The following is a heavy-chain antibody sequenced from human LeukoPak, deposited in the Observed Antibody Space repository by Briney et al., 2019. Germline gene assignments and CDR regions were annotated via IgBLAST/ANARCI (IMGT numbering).Heavy chain of an antibody. CDR2: IYPDDSDT. CDR3: ARPDYFASHD. CDR1: GYSFTSYW. V-gene: IGHV5-51*01. J-gene: IGHJ4*02. D-gene: IGHD3-10*01. Sequence: GESLKISCKDSGYSFTSYWIGWVRQMPGKGLEWMGIIYPDDSDTRYSPSFQGQVTISADKSISTAYLHWSSLKASDTAMYYCARPDYFASHDWGQGTLVTVSS.